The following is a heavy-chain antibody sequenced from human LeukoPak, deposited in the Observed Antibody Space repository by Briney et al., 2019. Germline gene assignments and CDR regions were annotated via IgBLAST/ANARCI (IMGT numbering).Heavy chain of an antibody. CDR1: GGSISNYY. CDR2: INYGGST. J-gene: IGHJ4*02. Sequence: PSETLSLTCTVSGGSISNYYWSWIRQPPGKGLEWIGYINYGGSTNYNPSLTSRVTISIDTSKSHFPLKLSSVTAADTAVYYCARSKTTTVTTPDYWGQGTLVTVSS. CDR3: ARSKTTTVTTPDY. D-gene: IGHD4-17*01. V-gene: IGHV4-59*01.